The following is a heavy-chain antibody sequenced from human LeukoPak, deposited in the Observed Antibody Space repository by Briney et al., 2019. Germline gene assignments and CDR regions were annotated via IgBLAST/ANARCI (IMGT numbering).Heavy chain of an antibody. D-gene: IGHD3-22*01. J-gene: IGHJ4*02. CDR2: IYYSGRT. V-gene: IGHV4-39*07. CDR3: ARDRYYYDSSGYVFDF. CDR1: GGSISSSSYY. Sequence: SETLSLTCTVSGGSISSSSYYWGWIRQPPGKGLEWIGSIYYSGRTYYNPSLKSRVTISVDTSKNQFSLKLSSVTAADTAVYYCARDRYYYDSSGYVFDFWGQGTLVTVSS.